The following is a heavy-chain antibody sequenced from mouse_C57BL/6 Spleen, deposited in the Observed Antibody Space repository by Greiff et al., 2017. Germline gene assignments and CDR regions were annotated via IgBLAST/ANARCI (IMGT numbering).Heavy chain of an antibody. CDR2: IYWDDAK. CDR3: ARSALNPSLYYSNYAAMDY. CDR1: GFSLSTSGMG. D-gene: IGHD2-5*01. Sequence: QVTLKESGPGILQSSPTLSLTCSFSGFSLSTSGMGVSWIRQPSGKGLEWLAHIYWDDAKRYNPSLKRRLTISKDTSRNQVFLKITSVDTADTATYYCARSALNPSLYYSNYAAMDYWGQGTSVTVSS. J-gene: IGHJ4*01. V-gene: IGHV8-12*01.